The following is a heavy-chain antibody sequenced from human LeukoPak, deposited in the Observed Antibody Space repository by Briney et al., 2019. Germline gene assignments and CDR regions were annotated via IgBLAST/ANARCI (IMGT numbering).Heavy chain of an antibody. D-gene: IGHD6-19*01. CDR2: IYTSGST. V-gene: IGHV4-61*02. Sequence: PSETLSLTCTVSGGSISSSSYYWSWIRQPAGKGLEWIGRIYTSGSTNYNPSLKSRVTMSVDTSKNQFSLKLSSVTAADTAVYYCARGSGWYWYYWGQGTLVTVSS. CDR1: GGSISSSSYY. J-gene: IGHJ4*02. CDR3: ARGSGWYWYY.